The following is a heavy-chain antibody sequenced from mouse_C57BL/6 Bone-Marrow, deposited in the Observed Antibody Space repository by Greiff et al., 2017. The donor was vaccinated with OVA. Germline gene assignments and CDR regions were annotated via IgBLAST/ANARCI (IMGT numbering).Heavy chain of an antibody. CDR1: GYTFTDYE. V-gene: IGHV1-15*01. CDR2: IDPETGGT. D-gene: IGHD1-1*01. Sequence: VKLMESGAELVRPGASVTLSCKASGYTFTDYEMHWVKQTPVHGLEWIGAIDPETGGTAYNQKFKGKAILTADKSSSTAYMELRSLTSEDSAVYYCTREGVDYYGSSSWFAYWGQGTLVTVSA. CDR3: TREGVDYYGSSSWFAY. J-gene: IGHJ3*01.